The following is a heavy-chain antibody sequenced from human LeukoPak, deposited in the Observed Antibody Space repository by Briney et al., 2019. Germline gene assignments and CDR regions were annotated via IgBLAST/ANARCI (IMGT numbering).Heavy chain of an antibody. CDR1: GGSISSGDYY. Sequence: SETLSLTCTVSGGSISSGDYYWSWIRQPPGKGLEWIGYIYYSGSAYYNPSLKSRVTISVDTSKNQFSLKLSSVTAADTAVYYCARGLARFHGSASDYWGQGALVTVSS. D-gene: IGHD2-2*03. V-gene: IGHV4-30-4*01. CDR2: IYYSGSA. J-gene: IGHJ4*02. CDR3: ARGLARFHGSASDY.